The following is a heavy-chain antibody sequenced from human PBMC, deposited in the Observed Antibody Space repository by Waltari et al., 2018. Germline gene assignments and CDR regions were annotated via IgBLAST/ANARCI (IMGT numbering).Heavy chain of an antibody. V-gene: IGHV4-39*01. Sequence: QLQLQESGPGLVKASETLSLTCNVSGGSIGRSNYYWGWIRQRPGKGLEWIGNTYHSGTTYYNPSLKSRVAISVDTSKNQFSLKVSSMTATDTAIYYCARQDFWSGYYTIDYWGQGTLVTVSS. CDR2: TYHSGTT. CDR3: ARQDFWSGYYTIDY. CDR1: GGSIGRSNYY. J-gene: IGHJ4*02. D-gene: IGHD3-3*01.